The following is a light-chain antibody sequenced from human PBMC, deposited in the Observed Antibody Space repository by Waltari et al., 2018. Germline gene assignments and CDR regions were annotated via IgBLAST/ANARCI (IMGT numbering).Light chain of an antibody. CDR3: SSYTTGSTRYV. V-gene: IGLV2-14*03. J-gene: IGLJ1*01. Sequence: QSALPQPASVSGSPGQSIPISCTGTSSDIGAYTFVSWYQKHPGKAPKVMIYDVNNRPSGVSSRFSGSKSGNTASLTISGLQAEDEADYYCSSYTTGSTRYVFGSGTKVTVL. CDR1: SSDIGAYTF. CDR2: DVN.